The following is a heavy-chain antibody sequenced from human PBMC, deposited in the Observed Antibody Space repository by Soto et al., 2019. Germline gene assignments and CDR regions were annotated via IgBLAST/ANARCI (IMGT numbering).Heavy chain of an antibody. J-gene: IGHJ4*02. V-gene: IGHV3-30*18. CDR2: ISYDGSDK. Sequence: PGGSLRLSCAASGFAFSNYGMHWVRQAPGKGLEWVAVISYDGSDKYYADSVKGRFTISRDNSKNTLYLQMNSLRAEDTAEYYCAKDQAHCSGGSCYLFDYWGQGTLVTVSS. D-gene: IGHD2-15*01. CDR3: AKDQAHCSGGSCYLFDY. CDR1: GFAFSNYG.